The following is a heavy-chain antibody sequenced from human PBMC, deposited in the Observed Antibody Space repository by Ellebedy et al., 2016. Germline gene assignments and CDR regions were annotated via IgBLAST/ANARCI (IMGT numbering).Heavy chain of an antibody. CDR3: AREGRVATITNGGNYDLPYYYGLDV. CDR2: IRYDGNTK. Sequence: GGSLRLXXAASGFSFSNYAMHWVRQAPGKGLEWVAVIRYDGNTKDYVDSVKGRFTISRDSSKNTLYLQMNSLRVEDTALYYCAREGRVATITNGGNYDLPYYYGLDVWGLGTTVTVSS. J-gene: IGHJ6*02. D-gene: IGHD5-12*01. CDR1: GFSFSNYA. V-gene: IGHV3-33*01.